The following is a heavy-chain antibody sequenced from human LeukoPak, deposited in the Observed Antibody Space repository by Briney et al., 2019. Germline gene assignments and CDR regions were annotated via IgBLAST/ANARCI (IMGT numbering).Heavy chain of an antibody. CDR1: GYTFTNYN. J-gene: IGHJ4*02. Sequence: ASVKVSCKTSGYTFTNYNINWVRQATGQGFEWMGWMSPNSGNTGYAQKFQGRVAMTMDTSIRTAYMELSSLRSEDTAVYYCARTPPNWGADYWGQGTLVTVSS. CDR3: ARTPPNWGADY. D-gene: IGHD7-27*01. CDR2: MSPNSGNT. V-gene: IGHV1-8*01.